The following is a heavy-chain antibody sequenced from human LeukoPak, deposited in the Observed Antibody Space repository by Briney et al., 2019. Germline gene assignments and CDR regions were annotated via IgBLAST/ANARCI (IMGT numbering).Heavy chain of an antibody. CDR1: GYTFTGYY. CDR2: INPNSGGT. D-gene: IGHD2-21*02. V-gene: IGHV1-2*02. J-gene: IGHJ5*02. CDR3: ARGPSTAMELYRAYCRRDCYSGNNWFDP. Sequence: HRASVTVSCKASGYTFTGYYMHWVRQAPGQGLEWMGWINPNSGGTNYAQKFQGRVTITRDKSTSTAYMELSRLRSDDTAVYYCARGPSTAMELYRAYCRRDCYSGNNWFDPWGKGTLLTV.